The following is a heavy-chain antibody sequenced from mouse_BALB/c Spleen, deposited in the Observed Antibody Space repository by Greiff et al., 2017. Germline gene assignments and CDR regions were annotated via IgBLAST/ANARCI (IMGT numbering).Heavy chain of an antibody. J-gene: IGHJ3*01. V-gene: IGHV2-6-7*01. CDR3: AREAYYGKAWFAY. CDR2: IWGDGST. D-gene: IGHD2-10*01. CDR1: GFSLTGYG. Sequence: QVHVKQSGPGLVAPSQSLSITCTVSGFSLTGYGVNWVRQPPGKGLEWLGMIWGDGSTDYNSALKSRLSISKDNSKSQVFLKMNSLQTDDTARYYCAREAYYGKAWFAYWGQGTLVTVSA.